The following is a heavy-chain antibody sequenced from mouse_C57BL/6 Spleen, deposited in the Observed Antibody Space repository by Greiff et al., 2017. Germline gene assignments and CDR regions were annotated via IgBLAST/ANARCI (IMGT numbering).Heavy chain of an antibody. CDR1: GYSFTDYN. CDR2: INPNYGTT. CDR3: ARNGYPAYYYAMDY. J-gene: IGHJ4*01. Sequence: EVQLQQSGPELVKPGASVKISCKASGYSFTDYNMNWVKQSNGKSLEWIGVINPNYGTTSYNQKFKGKATLTVDQSSSTAYMQLNSLTSEDSAVXYCARNGYPAYYYAMDYWGQGTSVTVSS. D-gene: IGHD2-2*01. V-gene: IGHV1-39*01.